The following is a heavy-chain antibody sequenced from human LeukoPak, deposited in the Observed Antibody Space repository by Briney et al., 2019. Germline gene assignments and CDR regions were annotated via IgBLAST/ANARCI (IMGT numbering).Heavy chain of an antibody. V-gene: IGHV4-59*01. D-gene: IGHD3-10*01. CDR3: ASLAGELLGSYFDY. CDR2: IYYSGST. J-gene: IGHJ4*02. CDR1: GGSFSSYY. Sequence: SETLSLTCTVSGGSFSSYYWSWIRQPPGKGLEWIGYIYYSGSTNYNPSLKSRVTISVDTSKNQFSLKLSSVTAADTAVYYCASLAGELLGSYFDYWGQGTLVTVSS.